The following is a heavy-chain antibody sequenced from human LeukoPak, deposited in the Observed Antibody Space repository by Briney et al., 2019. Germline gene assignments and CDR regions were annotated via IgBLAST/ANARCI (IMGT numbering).Heavy chain of an antibody. CDR2: ISYSGST. Sequence: ASETLSLTCTVSGDSMSSYYWTWIRQPPGKELEWIGSISYSGSTNYNPSLKSRVTMSIDTSKNKFSLKLNSVAAADTAVYYCARSGLVRGVSTWGQGTLVTVSS. J-gene: IGHJ4*02. V-gene: IGHV4-59*01. CDR1: GDSMSSYY. CDR3: ARSGLVRGVST. D-gene: IGHD3-10*01.